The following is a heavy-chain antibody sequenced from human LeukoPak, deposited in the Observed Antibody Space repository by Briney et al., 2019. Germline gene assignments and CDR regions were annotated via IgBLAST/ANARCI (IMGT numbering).Heavy chain of an antibody. J-gene: IGHJ4*02. CDR3: ARQKLRRDGYKTSADYFDY. CDR2: IYYSGST. CDR1: GGSISSSSYY. D-gene: IGHD5-24*01. V-gene: IGHV4-39*01. Sequence: PSETLSLTCTVSGGSISSSSYYWGWIRQPPGKGLEWIGSIYYSGSTYYNPSLKSRVTISVDTSKNQFSLKLSSVTAADTAVYYCARQKLRRDGYKTSADYFDYWGQGTLVTVSS.